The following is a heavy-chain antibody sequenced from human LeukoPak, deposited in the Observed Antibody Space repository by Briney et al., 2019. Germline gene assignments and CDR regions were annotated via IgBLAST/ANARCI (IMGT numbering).Heavy chain of an antibody. V-gene: IGHV4-39*07. CDR1: GGSTSSSSYY. CDR3: ARYCSGGSCADYNWFDP. Sequence: SETLSLTCTVSGGSTSSSSYYWGWIRQPPGKGLEWIGSIYYSGSTYYNPSLKSRVTISVDTSKNQFSLKLSSVTAADTAVYYCARYCSGGSCADYNWFDPWGQGTLVTVSS. CDR2: IYYSGST. J-gene: IGHJ5*02. D-gene: IGHD2-15*01.